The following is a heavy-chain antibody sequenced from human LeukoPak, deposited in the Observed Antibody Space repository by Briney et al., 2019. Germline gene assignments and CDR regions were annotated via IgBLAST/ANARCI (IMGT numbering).Heavy chain of an antibody. V-gene: IGHV4-39*01. D-gene: IGHD3-3*01. Sequence: PSETLSLTCSVSGGSISSNSYSWGWIRQPPGKGLEWIGSIYYTGSTYYNPSLKSRVTISVDTSKNQFSLKLSSVTAADTAVYYCARAAPRRYDFWSGYYSLEGRGVHPLAPWGQGTLVTVSS. CDR1: GGSISSNSYS. J-gene: IGHJ5*02. CDR3: ARAAPRRYDFWSGYYSLEGRGVHPLAP. CDR2: IYYTGST.